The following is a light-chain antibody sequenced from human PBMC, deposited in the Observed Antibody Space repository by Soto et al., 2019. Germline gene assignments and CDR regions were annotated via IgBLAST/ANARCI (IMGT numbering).Light chain of an antibody. J-gene: IGKJ1*01. V-gene: IGKV3-20*01. CDR1: QSVSSNY. Sequence: EIVLTQSPGTLSLSPGERATLSCRASQSVSSNYLAWYQQKRGQAPRLLIYGASSRATGIPTRFSGSGSGSDFPLTISRLEPEDFAVYYCQQYDTSPRTFGQGTKVEI. CDR3: QQYDTSPRT. CDR2: GAS.